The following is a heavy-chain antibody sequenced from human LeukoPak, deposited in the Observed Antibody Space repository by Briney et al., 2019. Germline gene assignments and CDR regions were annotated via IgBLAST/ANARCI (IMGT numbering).Heavy chain of an antibody. CDR1: GFTFSSYW. V-gene: IGHV3-74*01. J-gene: IGHJ4*02. D-gene: IGHD6-19*01. CDR3: AKDIRSSGWYGGFDY. Sequence: PGGSLRLSCAASGFTFSSYWMHWVRQAPGKGLVWVSRINTDGSSTSYADSVKGRFTISRDNAKNSLYLQMNSLRAEDTALYYCAKDIRSSGWYGGFDYWGQGTLVTVSS. CDR2: INTDGSST.